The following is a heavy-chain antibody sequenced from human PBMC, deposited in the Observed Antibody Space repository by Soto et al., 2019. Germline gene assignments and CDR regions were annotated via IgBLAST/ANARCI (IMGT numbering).Heavy chain of an antibody. CDR2: VYYTGST. CDR3: TRRVRSTGLLDY. Sequence: SETLSLTCSVSGNSISGTGPFGAWFRQPPGKNLEWIGSVYYTGSTYYNSSLKSRVSISIDTSKNQFSLSLNSVTAADTAVYYCTRRVRSTGLLDYWGQGALATVSS. D-gene: IGHD4-4*01. CDR1: GNSISGTGPF. V-gene: IGHV4-39*01. J-gene: IGHJ4*02.